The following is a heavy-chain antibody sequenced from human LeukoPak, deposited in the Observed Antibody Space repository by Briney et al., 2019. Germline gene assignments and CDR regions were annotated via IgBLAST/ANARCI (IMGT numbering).Heavy chain of an antibody. D-gene: IGHD2-2*02. CDR3: ARSYTYCSSTSCYTYGY. Sequence: SETLSLTCTVSGGSISSYYWSWIRQPPGKGLEWIGYIYYSGSTNYNPSLKSRVTISVDTSKNQFSLKLSSVTAADTAVYYCARSYTYCSSTSCYTYGYWGQGTPVTVSS. J-gene: IGHJ4*02. V-gene: IGHV4-59*01. CDR2: IYYSGST. CDR1: GGSISSYY.